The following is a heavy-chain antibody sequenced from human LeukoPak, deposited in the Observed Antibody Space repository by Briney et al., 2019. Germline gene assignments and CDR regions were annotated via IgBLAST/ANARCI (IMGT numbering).Heavy chain of an antibody. CDR3: ARESVVVVAARTYYFDY. CDR1: GGSLSGNY. V-gene: IGHV4-34*01. J-gene: IGHJ4*02. Sequence: PSETLSLTCAVSGGSLSGNYWSWIRQPPGKGLEWIGEINHSGRTKYNPSLKSRVTISVDTSKNQFSLKLSSVTAADTAVYYCARESVVVVAARTYYFDYWGQGTLVTASS. CDR2: INHSGRT. D-gene: IGHD2-15*01.